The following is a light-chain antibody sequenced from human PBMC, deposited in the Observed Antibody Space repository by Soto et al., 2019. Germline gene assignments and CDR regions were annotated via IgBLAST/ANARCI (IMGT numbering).Light chain of an antibody. CDR1: QSISGTF. CDR3: QQYFSCWT. V-gene: IGKV3-20*01. CDR2: GAS. Sequence: EIVLTQSPGTLSLSPGESATLSCRASQSISGTFLAWYQHKPGQAPRVLMYGASRRATGIPDRFSGSGSVTDFTLTISSLETEDFALYYCQQYFSCWTCGQGTKVELK. J-gene: IGKJ1*01.